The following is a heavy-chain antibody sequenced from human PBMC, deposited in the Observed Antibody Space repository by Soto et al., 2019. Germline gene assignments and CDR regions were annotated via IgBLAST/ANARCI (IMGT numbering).Heavy chain of an antibody. CDR1: GGSISSGGYY. D-gene: IGHD1-26*01. J-gene: IGHJ4*02. CDR2: IYYSGST. CDR3: ARDRRWELSYFDY. V-gene: IGHV4-31*03. Sequence: SETLSLTCTVSGGSISSGGYYWSWIRQHPGKGLEWIGYIYYSGSTYYNPSLKSRVTISVDTSKNQFSLKLSSVTAADTAVYYCARDRRWELSYFDYWGQGTLVTVSS.